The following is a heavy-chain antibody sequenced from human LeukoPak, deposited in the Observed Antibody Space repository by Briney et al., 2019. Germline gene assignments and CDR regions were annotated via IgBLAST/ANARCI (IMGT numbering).Heavy chain of an antibody. V-gene: IGHV3-30*02. CDR1: GFTFSSYG. CDR3: AKDSLGFGELFTFDY. CDR2: IRYDGSNK. Sequence: GGSLRLSCAASGFTFSSYGMHWVRRAPGKGLEWVAFIRYDGSNKYYADSVKGRFTISRDNSKNTLYLQMNSLRAEDTAVYYCAKDSLGFGELFTFDYWGQGTLVTVSS. D-gene: IGHD3-10*01. J-gene: IGHJ4*02.